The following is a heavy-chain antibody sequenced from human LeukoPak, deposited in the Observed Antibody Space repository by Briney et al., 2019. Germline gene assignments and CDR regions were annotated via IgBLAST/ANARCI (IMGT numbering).Heavy chain of an antibody. J-gene: IGHJ4*02. Sequence: GASVKVSCKASGGTFSSYAISWVRQAPGQGLEWMGRIIPIFGTANYAQKLQGRVTMTTDTSTSTAYMELRSLRSDDTAVYYCARDPGVDRHFDYWGQGTLVTVSS. CDR1: GGTFSSYA. CDR3: ARDPGVDRHFDY. D-gene: IGHD7-27*01. CDR2: IIPIFGTA. V-gene: IGHV1-69*05.